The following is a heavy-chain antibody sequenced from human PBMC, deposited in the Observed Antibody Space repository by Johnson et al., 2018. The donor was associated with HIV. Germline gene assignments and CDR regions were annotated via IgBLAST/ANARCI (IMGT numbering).Heavy chain of an antibody. V-gene: IGHV3-30*04. CDR2: ISSDESYK. CDR3: VREGAPCGSDFGAFDI. J-gene: IGHJ3*02. D-gene: IGHD2-21*02. Sequence: QVQLVESGGGLVQPGRSLRLSCAASGFTFSSYAMNWVRQAPGKGLEWVAVISSDESYKHYGDSVKGRFTVSKDSSKSTRFLQMNSLRPDDTAVYYCVREGAPCGSDFGAFDIWGQGTVVTVSS. CDR1: GFTFSSYA.